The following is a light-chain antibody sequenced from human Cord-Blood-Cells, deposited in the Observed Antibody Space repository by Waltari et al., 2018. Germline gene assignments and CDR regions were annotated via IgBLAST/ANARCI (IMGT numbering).Light chain of an antibody. CDR2: GAS. J-gene: IGKJ1*01. V-gene: IGKV3-15*01. CDR3: QQYNNWPPWT. CDR1: QSGSSN. Sequence: EIVMTQSPATLSVSPGERATLSCRASQSGSSNLAWYQQKPGQSPRLLIYGASTSATGIPAWFSGSGSGTAFTLTISSLQSEDFAVYYCQQYNNWPPWTFGQGTKVEIK.